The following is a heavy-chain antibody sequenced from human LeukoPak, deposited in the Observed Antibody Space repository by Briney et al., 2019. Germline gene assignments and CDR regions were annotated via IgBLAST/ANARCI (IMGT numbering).Heavy chain of an antibody. CDR1: GGSISSGGYS. CDR3: ARGAGYCSSTSCLENNWFDP. D-gene: IGHD2-2*01. V-gene: IGHV4-30-2*01. CDR2: IYHSGST. Sequence: SETLSLTCAVSGGSISSGGYSWSWIRQPPGKGLEWIGYIYHSGSTYYNPSLKSRVTISVDRSKNQFSLKLSFVTAADTAVYYCARGAGYCSSTSCLENNWFDPWGQGTLVTVSS. J-gene: IGHJ5*02.